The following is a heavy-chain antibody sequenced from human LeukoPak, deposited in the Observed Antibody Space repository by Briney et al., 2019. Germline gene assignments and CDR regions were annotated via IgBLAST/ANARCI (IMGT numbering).Heavy chain of an antibody. CDR3: SRGLYSSTLGY. CDR2: INSDGSTT. CDR1: GFAFSSYW. V-gene: IGHV3-74*01. D-gene: IGHD6-13*01. Sequence: GGSLRLSCAASGFAFSSYWMHWVRQAPGKGLVWVSRINSDGSTTSYADSVKGRFTISRDNAKNTLYLQMNSLRAEDTAVYYCSRGLYSSTLGYWGQGTPVTVSS. J-gene: IGHJ4*02.